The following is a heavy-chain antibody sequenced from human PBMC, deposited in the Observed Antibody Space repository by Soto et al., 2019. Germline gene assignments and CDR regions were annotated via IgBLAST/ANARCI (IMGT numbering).Heavy chain of an antibody. Sequence: EVQLLESGGGFVPPGGSLRLSCAASGFIFSDYAMTWVRQAPGKGLEWVSAISGSGGKKYYADSVKGRFTISRDSSQNMMSLQMSGLRAEDTAIYYCVKGMNYYYYYMDVWGNGTTVTVSS. J-gene: IGHJ6*03. CDR1: GFIFSDYA. CDR3: VKGMNYYYYYMDV. V-gene: IGHV3-23*01. CDR2: ISGSGGKK.